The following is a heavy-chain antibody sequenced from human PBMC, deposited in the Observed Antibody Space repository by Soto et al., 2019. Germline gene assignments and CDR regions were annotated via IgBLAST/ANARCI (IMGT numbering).Heavy chain of an antibody. V-gene: IGHV1-2*02. CDR2: IDPKSGDT. D-gene: IGHD3-22*01. CDR3: VREYGQSGYDYFDP. J-gene: IGHJ5*02. Sequence: GASVKVSCKASEYSFTGHYLHWGRQAPGQGLEWMGWIDPKSGDTKYAPKFRDRVTMTSDTSINTAYMDLINLRYDDTAVYYCVREYGQSGYDYFDPWRQGTQVTVSS. CDR1: EYSFTGHY.